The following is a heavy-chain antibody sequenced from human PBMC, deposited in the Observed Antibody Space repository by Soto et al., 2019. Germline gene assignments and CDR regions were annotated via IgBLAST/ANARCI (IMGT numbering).Heavy chain of an antibody. Sequence: QVQLQQWGAGLLKPSETLSLTCAVYGGSFSPYFWSWIRQPPGKGLEGIGEINHSGSTNYNPSLTRRATLSVDTSKNQVSLKLTSVTAADTAVYYCARLASGWQYYYFDFWGRGTPVTVSS. J-gene: IGHJ2*01. D-gene: IGHD6-19*01. V-gene: IGHV4-34*01. CDR1: GGSFSPYF. CDR2: INHSGST. CDR3: ARLASGWQYYYFDF.